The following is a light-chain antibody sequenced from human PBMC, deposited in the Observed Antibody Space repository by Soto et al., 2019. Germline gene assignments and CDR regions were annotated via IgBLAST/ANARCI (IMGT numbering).Light chain of an antibody. CDR1: XSXVGSYNY. Sequence: QSALTQPASVSGSPGQSITISXTXXXSXVGSYNYVSWYQQHPGKAPKLMIYEVRNRPSGVSDRFSGSKSGKTASLTIFGLQAEDEADYYCSSYTTSTTQVFGGGTKVTVL. CDR2: EVR. J-gene: IGLJ2*01. CDR3: SSYTTSTTQV. V-gene: IGLV2-14*01.